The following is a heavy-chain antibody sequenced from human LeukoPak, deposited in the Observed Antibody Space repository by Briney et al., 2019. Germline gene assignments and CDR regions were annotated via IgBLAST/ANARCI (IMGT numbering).Heavy chain of an antibody. D-gene: IGHD2-2*01. V-gene: IGHV3-23*01. Sequence: GGSLRLSCAASGFTFSSYAMSWVRQAPGKGLEWVSAISGSGGSTYYADSVKGRFTISRDNSKNTLYLQMNSLGAEDTAVYYCAKSKVPAAIGHYYYYGMDVWGQGTTVTVSS. CDR2: ISGSGGST. J-gene: IGHJ6*02. CDR1: GFTFSSYA. CDR3: AKSKVPAAIGHYYYYGMDV.